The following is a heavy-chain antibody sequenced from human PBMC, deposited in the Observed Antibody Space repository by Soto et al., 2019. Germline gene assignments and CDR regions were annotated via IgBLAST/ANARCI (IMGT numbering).Heavy chain of an antibody. Sequence: PGGSLRLSCATSGLTFSNYAMSWVRQAPGGGLEWFSSMSGSSSTTYYADSVRGRFTISRDRSKNTLYLQMSSLRAEDTALYYCAKNQERELPRVIDFWGQGTLVTVSS. D-gene: IGHD1-7*01. CDR2: MSGSSSTT. J-gene: IGHJ4*02. CDR1: GLTFSNYA. V-gene: IGHV3-23*01. CDR3: AKNQERELPRVIDF.